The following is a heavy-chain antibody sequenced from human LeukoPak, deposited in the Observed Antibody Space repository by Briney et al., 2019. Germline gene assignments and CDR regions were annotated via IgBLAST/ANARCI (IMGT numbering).Heavy chain of an antibody. CDR2: IYSGGGT. CDR3: ARGFRSVTTWGYFDY. V-gene: IGHV3-66*01. D-gene: IGHD4-17*01. CDR1: GFTVSTNY. J-gene: IGHJ4*02. Sequence: GGPLRLSCAASGFTVSTNYMSWVRQAPGKGLEWVSLIYSGGGTYYADSVKGRFTISRDNSRNTLSLQMNSLRVDDTAVYYCARGFRSVTTWGYFDYWGQGALVTVSS.